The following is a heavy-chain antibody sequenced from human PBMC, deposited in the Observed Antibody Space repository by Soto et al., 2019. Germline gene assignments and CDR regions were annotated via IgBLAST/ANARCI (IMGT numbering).Heavy chain of an antibody. J-gene: IGHJ3*02. CDR1: GGSISSYY. V-gene: IGHV4-59*01. CDR3: ARDTVTTSDDAFDI. CDR2: VYYSGST. Sequence: QVQLQESGPGLVKPSETLSLTCTVSGGSISSYYWTWIWQPPGKRLEWIGYVYYSGSTNYNPSLKSRVTISVDMSKNQFSLKLSSVTAADTAVYYCARDTVTTSDDAFDIWGQGTMVTVSS. D-gene: IGHD4-17*01.